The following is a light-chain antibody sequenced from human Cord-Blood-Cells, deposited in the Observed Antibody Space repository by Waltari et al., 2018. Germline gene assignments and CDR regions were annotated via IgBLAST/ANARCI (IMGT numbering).Light chain of an antibody. J-gene: IGLJ1*01. CDR2: DVS. Sequence: QSALTQPASVSGSPGQSITISSPGTSSDVGGYTYVSWYQQHTGKAPKLMIYDVSNRPSGVSNRFSGSKSGNTASLTISGLQAEDEADYYCSSYTSSSTYVFGTGTKVTVL. CDR1: SSDVGGYTY. V-gene: IGLV2-14*01. CDR3: SSYTSSSTYV.